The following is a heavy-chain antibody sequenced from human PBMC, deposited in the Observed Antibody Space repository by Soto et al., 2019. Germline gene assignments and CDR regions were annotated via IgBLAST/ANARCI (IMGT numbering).Heavy chain of an antibody. V-gene: IGHV3-74*01. Sequence: EVKLVESGGGLVQPGGSLRLSCAASGFTFGNYWMHWVRQFPGKGLEWVARINSDGSSLIYADSVKGRFTISRDNAKNTRYLEMNSLRGEDSAVYFCARRLVDTTTHAYYYYALDVWGQGTTVTVS. CDR1: GFTFGNYW. CDR3: ARRLVDTTTHAYYYYALDV. CDR2: INSDGSSL. D-gene: IGHD6-19*01. J-gene: IGHJ6*02.